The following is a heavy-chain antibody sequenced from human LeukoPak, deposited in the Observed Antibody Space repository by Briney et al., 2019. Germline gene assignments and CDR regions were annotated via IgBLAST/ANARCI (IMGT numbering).Heavy chain of an antibody. D-gene: IGHD3-22*01. CDR3: ARLYYDSSGYYWEYFQH. CDR2: IKEDGSEK. J-gene: IGHJ1*01. V-gene: IGHV3-7*01. CDR1: GFTFSESW. Sequence: GGSLRLSCAASGFTFSESWMTWVRQAPGKGLEWVANIKEDGSEKYHVDSVKGRFTISRDNAKNSLYLQINSLRVEDTAVYYCARLYYDSSGYYWEYFQHWGQGTLVTVSS.